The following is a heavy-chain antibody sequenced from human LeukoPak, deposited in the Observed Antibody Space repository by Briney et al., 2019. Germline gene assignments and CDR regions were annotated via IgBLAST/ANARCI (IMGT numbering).Heavy chain of an antibody. Sequence: ASVKVSCKASGYTFAAHYIHWVRQAPGQGLEWMGWITPNSGVTKYAQKFQGRVTMTRDTSISTAYMELSRLRSDDTAVYYCARALESDAFDIWGQGTMVTVSS. J-gene: IGHJ3*02. CDR2: ITPNSGVT. D-gene: IGHD1-1*01. CDR1: GYTFAAHY. CDR3: ARALESDAFDI. V-gene: IGHV1-2*02.